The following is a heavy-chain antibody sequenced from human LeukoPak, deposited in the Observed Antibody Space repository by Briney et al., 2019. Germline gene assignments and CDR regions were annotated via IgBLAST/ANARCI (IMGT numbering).Heavy chain of an antibody. J-gene: IGHJ4*02. D-gene: IGHD2-2*01. CDR2: IIPIFGTA. V-gene: IGHV1-69*01. CDR1: GGTFSSYA. Sequence: GSSVKVSCKASGGTFSSYAISWVRQAPGQGLEWMGGIIPIFGTANYAQKFQGRVTITADESTSTAYMELSSLRSEDTAVYYCARVVVPAENSRFDYWGQGTPVTVSS. CDR3: ARVVVPAENSRFDY.